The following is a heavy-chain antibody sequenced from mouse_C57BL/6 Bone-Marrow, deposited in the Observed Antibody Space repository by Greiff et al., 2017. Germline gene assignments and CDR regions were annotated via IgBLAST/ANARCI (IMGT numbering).Heavy chain of an antibody. J-gene: IGHJ3*01. Sequence: EVQLQQSGPELVKPGASVKMSCKASGYTFTDYNMHWVKQSHGKSLEWIGYINPNNGGTSYNQKLQGKATLTVNKSSSTAYMELRSLTSEDSAVYYCARKANYDGAWFAYWGQGTLVTVSA. CDR2: INPNNGGT. CDR1: GYTFTDYN. D-gene: IGHD1-1*01. CDR3: ARKANYDGAWFAY. V-gene: IGHV1-22*01.